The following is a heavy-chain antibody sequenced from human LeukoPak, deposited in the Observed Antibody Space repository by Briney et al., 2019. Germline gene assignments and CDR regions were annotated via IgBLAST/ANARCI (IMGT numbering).Heavy chain of an antibody. D-gene: IGHD6-13*01. CDR3: AKDPTEYSSSWYNWFDP. J-gene: IGHJ5*02. V-gene: IGHV3-7*01. CDR1: GFTFGNYW. CDR2: IKQDGSEK. Sequence: GGSLRLSCAAPGFTFGNYWMSWVRQAPGKGLEWVANIKQDGSEKYYVDSVKGRFTISRDNSKNTLYLQMNSLRAEDTAVYYCAKDPTEYSSSWYNWFDPWGQGTLVTVSS.